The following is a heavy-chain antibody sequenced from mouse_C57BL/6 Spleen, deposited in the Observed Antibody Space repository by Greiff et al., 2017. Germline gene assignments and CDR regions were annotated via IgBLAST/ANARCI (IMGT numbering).Heavy chain of an antibody. V-gene: IGHV2-9*01. CDR1: GFSLTSYG. Sequence: VKLMESGPGLVAPSQSLSITCTVSGFSLTSYGVAWVRQPPGKGLEWLGVIWGGGSTNYNSALMSRLSISKDNSKSQVFLKMNSVQTDDTAMYYCAKHGDYWGQGTSVTVSS. J-gene: IGHJ4*01. CDR3: AKHGDY. CDR2: IWGGGST.